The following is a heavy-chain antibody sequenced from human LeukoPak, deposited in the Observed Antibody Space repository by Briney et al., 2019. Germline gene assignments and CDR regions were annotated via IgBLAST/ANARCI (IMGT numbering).Heavy chain of an antibody. V-gene: IGHV3-30*02. Sequence: GGSLRLSCAASGFTFSSYGMHWVRQVPGKGLEWVAFIRYDGSNKYYADSVKGRFTISRDNSKNTLYLQMNSLRAEDTAVYYCAKIRSNLGYCSSTSCRGDAFDIWGQGTMVTVSS. CDR3: AKIRSNLGYCSSTSCRGDAFDI. CDR2: IRYDGSNK. CDR1: GFTFSSYG. D-gene: IGHD2-2*01. J-gene: IGHJ3*02.